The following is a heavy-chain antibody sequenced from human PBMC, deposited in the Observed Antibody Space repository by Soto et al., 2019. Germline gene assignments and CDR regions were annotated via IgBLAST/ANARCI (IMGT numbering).Heavy chain of an antibody. Sequence: PGGSLRLSCAASGFTFSSYAMSWVRQAPGKGLEWVSAISGRGGGTYYADSVKGRFTISRDNSKNTLYLQMNSLRAEDTAVYYCAKDRVIVVVPAASRFDPWGQGTLVTVSS. CDR1: GFTFSSYA. CDR3: AKDRVIVVVPAASRFDP. J-gene: IGHJ5*02. D-gene: IGHD2-2*01. CDR2: ISGRGGGT. V-gene: IGHV3-23*01.